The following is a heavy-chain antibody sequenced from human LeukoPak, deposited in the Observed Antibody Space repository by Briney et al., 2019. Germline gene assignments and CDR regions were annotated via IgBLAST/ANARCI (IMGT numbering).Heavy chain of an antibody. V-gene: IGHV3-23*01. D-gene: IGHD2-2*01. CDR1: GFTFSSYA. J-gene: IGHJ4*02. CDR2: ISGSGGGT. CDR3: AKRSLGFSTSSREYYFHN. Sequence: GGSLRLSCAPSGFTFSSYAMSWVRQAPGKGLEWVSSISGSGGGTYYADSLEGRFTISRDNSKNTLYLQMNSLRAEDTAVYYCAKRSLGFSTSSREYYFHNWGQGTLVTVSS.